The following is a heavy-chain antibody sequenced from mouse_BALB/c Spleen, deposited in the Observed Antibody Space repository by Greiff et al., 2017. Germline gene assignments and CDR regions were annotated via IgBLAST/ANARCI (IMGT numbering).Heavy chain of an antibody. Sequence: EVKVVESGGGLVQPGGSLKLSCAASGFTFSSYTMSWVRQTPEKRLEWVAYISNGGGSTYYPDTVKGRFTISRDNAKNTLYLQMSSLKSEDTAMYYCARHGYDWYFDVWGAGTTVTVSS. CDR3: ARHGYDWYFDV. CDR1: GFTFSSYT. CDR2: ISNGGGST. D-gene: IGHD2-2*01. V-gene: IGHV5-12-2*01. J-gene: IGHJ1*01.